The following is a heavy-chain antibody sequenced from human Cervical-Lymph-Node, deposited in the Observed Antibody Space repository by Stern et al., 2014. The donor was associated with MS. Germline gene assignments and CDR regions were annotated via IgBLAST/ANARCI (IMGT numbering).Heavy chain of an antibody. CDR2: ISYDGSNK. CDR1: GFTFSSYG. D-gene: IGHD3-22*01. CDR3: ATAYDSSGYYHYYYYGMDV. V-gene: IGHV3-30*03. J-gene: IGHJ6*02. Sequence: MQLVESGGGVVQPGRSLRLSCAASGFTFSSYGMHWVRQAPGKGLEWVAVISYDGSNKYYADSVKGRFTISRDNSKNTLYLQMNSLRAEDTAVYYCATAYDSSGYYHYYYYGMDVWGQGTTVTVSS.